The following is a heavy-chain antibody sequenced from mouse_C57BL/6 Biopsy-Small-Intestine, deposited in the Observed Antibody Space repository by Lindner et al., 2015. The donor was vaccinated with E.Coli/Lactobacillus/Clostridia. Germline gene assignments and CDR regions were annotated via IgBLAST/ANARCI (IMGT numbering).Heavy chain of an antibody. D-gene: IGHD3-1*01. Sequence: SVKVSCKASGNTFTDYHTHWVRRAPGQGFEWMGLINHRDGSTTDAQKFQGRVALTSDTPTSTVYMELSSLRSEDTAMYYCARVYTSSPVPFDLWGQGTMVTVSS. CDR1: GNTFTDYH. V-gene: IGHV1S12*01. J-gene: IGHJ3*01. CDR2: INHRDGST. CDR3: ARVYTSSPVPFDL.